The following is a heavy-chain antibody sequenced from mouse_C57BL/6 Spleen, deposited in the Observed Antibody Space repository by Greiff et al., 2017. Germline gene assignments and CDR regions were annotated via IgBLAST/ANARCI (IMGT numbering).Heavy chain of an antibody. Sequence: VQLQQSGAELMKPGASVKLSCKATGYTFTGYWIEWVKQRPGHGLEWIGEIVPGSGSTKYNEKFKGKATFPADTSSNTAYLQLSSLTTEDSAIYYCARRSGSAMDYWGQGTSVTVSS. CDR1: GYTFTGYW. V-gene: IGHV1-9*01. CDR3: ARRSGSAMDY. D-gene: IGHD1-3*01. CDR2: IVPGSGST. J-gene: IGHJ4*01.